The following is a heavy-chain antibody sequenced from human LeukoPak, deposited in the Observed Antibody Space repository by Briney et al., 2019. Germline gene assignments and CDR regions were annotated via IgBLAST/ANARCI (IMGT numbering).Heavy chain of an antibody. CDR2: ISYDGSTK. D-gene: IGHD5-24*01. Sequence: SGGSLRPSCAASGFTFSNFAVHWVRQAPGKGLEWVAFISYDGSTKYYADSVKGRFTISRDNSKNTLYLQMNSLRTEDTAVYYCARRSRDGWHFDYWGQGTLVTVSS. J-gene: IGHJ4*02. CDR1: GFTFSNFA. V-gene: IGHV3-30*04. CDR3: ARRSRDGWHFDY.